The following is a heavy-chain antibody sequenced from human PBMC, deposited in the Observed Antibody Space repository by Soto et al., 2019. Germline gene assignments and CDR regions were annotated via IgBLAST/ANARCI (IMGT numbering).Heavy chain of an antibody. CDR1: GFTFSAYG. D-gene: IGHD5-18*01. Sequence: GGSLRLSCAASGFTFSAYGMNWVRQSAGEGLEWISTIGSTGDTYYRGSVKGRFTISREDAKGSLYLQMNSLRAGDTAVYYCTRGSQFGYTYGLFDSWGPGTLVTVSS. J-gene: IGHJ4*02. V-gene: IGHV3-13*01. CDR2: IGSTGDT. CDR3: TRGSQFGYTYGLFDS.